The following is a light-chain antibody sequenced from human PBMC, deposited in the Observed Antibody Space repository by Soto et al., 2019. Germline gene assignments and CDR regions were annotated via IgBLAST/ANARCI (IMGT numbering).Light chain of an antibody. Sequence: QSALTQPASVSGSPGQSITISCTGSSSDVGGYKYVSWYQQHPGKAPKLMIFEVSNRPSGVSNRFSGSKSDNTASLTISGLQAEDEGDYYCCSYTGGTTLVCGGGTKVTVL. J-gene: IGLJ2*01. V-gene: IGLV2-14*01. CDR1: SSDVGGYKY. CDR3: CSYTGGTTLV. CDR2: EVS.